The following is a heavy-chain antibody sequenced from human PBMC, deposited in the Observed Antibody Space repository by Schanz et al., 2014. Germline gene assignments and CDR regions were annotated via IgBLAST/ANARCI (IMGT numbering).Heavy chain of an antibody. CDR1: GFTFSTYA. V-gene: IGHV3-23*01. CDR3: ARVDSSGYFFDN. D-gene: IGHD3-22*01. Sequence: DVQLLESGGTLVRPGGSLRLSCAASGFTFSTYAMAWVRQAPGKGLEWVSSISSGGNPYYANSVKGRFGISRDNSENTLYLQMSSLRVEDTAVYYCARVDSSGYFFDNWGQGTRVTVSS. J-gene: IGHJ4*02. CDR2: ISSGGNP.